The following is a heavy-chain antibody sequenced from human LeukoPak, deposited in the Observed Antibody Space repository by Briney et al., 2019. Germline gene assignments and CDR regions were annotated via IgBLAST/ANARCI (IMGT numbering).Heavy chain of an antibody. CDR2: IYYSGST. CDR3: ARAAISRDWAFDI. J-gene: IGHJ3*02. D-gene: IGHD3/OR15-3a*01. V-gene: IGHV4-31*03. CDR1: GGSISSGGYY. Sequence: SQTLSLTCTVSGGSISSGGYYWSWIRQHPGKGLEWIGYIYYSGSTYYNPSLKSRVTISVDTSTNQFSLKLNSVTAADTAVYYCARAAISRDWAFDIWGQGTMVTVSS.